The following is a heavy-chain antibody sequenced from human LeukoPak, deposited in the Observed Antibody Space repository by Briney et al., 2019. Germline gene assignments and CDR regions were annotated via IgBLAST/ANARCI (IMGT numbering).Heavy chain of an antibody. CDR2: IHPGDSDT. CDR1: GYTFTNYW. CDR3: ARVLLSYYYGSGRVPYYYYYYMDV. J-gene: IGHJ6*03. D-gene: IGHD3-10*01. V-gene: IGHV5-51*01. Sequence: GESLKISCKASGYTFTNYWIGWVRQMPGKGPEWMGSIHPGDSDTTYSPSFEGQVTISADKSISTAYLQWSSLKASDTAMYYCARVLLSYYYGSGRVPYYYYYYMDVWGKGTTVTVSS.